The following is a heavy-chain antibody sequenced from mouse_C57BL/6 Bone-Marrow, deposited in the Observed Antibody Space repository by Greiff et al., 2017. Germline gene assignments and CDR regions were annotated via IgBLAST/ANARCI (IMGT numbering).Heavy chain of an antibody. J-gene: IGHJ3*01. CDR1: GFNIKDAY. CDR3: TRIAY. Sequence: EVQLMESGAELVRPGASVKLSCTASGFNIKDAYMHWVKQRPEQGLEWIGWIDPENGDTEYASKFQGKATITVDTSSNTAYLQLSSLTSEDTAVCYCTRIAYWGQGTLVTVSA. CDR2: IDPENGDT. V-gene: IGHV14-4*01.